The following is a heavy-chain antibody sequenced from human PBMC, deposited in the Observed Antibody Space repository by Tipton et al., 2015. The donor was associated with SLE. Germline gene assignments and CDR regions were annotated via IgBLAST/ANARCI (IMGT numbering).Heavy chain of an antibody. D-gene: IGHD3-3*02. CDR3: ATGGDIVPLLAFFALLY. CDR2: MYNSGGR. J-gene: IGHJ4*02. V-gene: IGHV3-66*02. CDR1: GFSVSSNY. Sequence: SLRLSCAASGFSVSSNYMSWVRQPPGEGLEWVSVMYNSGGRSYADSVRGRFTISRDTSKNTVYLQMNNLRAEDTALYYCATGGDIVPLLAFFALLYWGQGTLVTVSS.